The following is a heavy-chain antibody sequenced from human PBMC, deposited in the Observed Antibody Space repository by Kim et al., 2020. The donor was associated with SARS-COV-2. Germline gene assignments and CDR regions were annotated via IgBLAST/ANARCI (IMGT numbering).Heavy chain of an antibody. CDR3: AREAGERINVRLDY. Sequence: GGSLRLSCAASGFSFGSNYMAWVRQAPGKGLEWVSVIYSDDLIFYTDSVKGRFSISRDTSKNTLFLLMNSLRVDDTAVYYCAREAGERINVRLDYWGQGTLVTVSS. J-gene: IGHJ4*02. V-gene: IGHV3-53*01. CDR2: IYSDDLI. CDR1: GFSFGSNY. D-gene: IGHD6-19*01.